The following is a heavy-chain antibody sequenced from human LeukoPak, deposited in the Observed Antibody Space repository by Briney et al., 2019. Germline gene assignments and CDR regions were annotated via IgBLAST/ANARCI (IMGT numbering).Heavy chain of an antibody. J-gene: IGHJ4*02. CDR1: GFTFRLYT. D-gene: IGHD1-1*01. CDR3: AIHRAYNSRDFDY. Sequence: PGGSLRLSCAASGFTFRLYTMSWVRQAPGKGLGWVSAIGGNGGSTYYADSVKDRFAISRDNSKDTLFLQMNSLRAEDTALYYCAIHRAYNSRDFDYWGQGTLVTVSS. CDR2: IGGNGGST. V-gene: IGHV3-23*01.